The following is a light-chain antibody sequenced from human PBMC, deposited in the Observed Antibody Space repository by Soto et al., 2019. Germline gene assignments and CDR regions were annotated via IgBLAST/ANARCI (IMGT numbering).Light chain of an antibody. CDR1: QSISTY. CDR2: GAS. CDR3: QQSYTTPRT. Sequence: DIQMTQSPSSLSASVGDRVSITCWASQSISTYLNWYQQKPGTAPKLLIYGASSLQTGVPSRFSGSGSGSAFSLTITSLQPEDFATYYCQQSYTTPRTFGKGTKVDIK. J-gene: IGKJ1*01. V-gene: IGKV1-39*01.